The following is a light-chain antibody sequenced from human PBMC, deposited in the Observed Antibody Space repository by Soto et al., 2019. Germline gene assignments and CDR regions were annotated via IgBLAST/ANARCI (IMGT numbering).Light chain of an antibody. CDR3: QHYGSSPPIT. CDR2: DAS. Sequence: TQSPGTLSLSPGERATLSCRAIQSVRGTSLAWYQQKPGQAPRLLIYDASSRATGIPDRFSGGGSGTDFTLTISRLEPEDFAVYYCQHYGSSPPITFGQGTRLEIK. CDR1: QSVRGTS. J-gene: IGKJ5*01. V-gene: IGKV3-20*01.